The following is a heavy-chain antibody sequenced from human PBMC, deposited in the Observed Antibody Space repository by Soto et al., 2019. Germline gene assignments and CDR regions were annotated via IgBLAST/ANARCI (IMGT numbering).Heavy chain of an antibody. CDR2: ISGSGGST. CDR3: AKIGRFLEWPPHAFDI. J-gene: IGHJ3*02. CDR1: GFTFSSYA. D-gene: IGHD3-3*01. Sequence: GGSLRLSCAASGFTFSSYAMSWVRQAPGKGLEWVSAISGSGGSTYYADSVKGRFTISRDNSKNTLYLQMNSLRAEDTAVYYCAKIGRFLEWPPHAFDIWGQGTMVTVSS. V-gene: IGHV3-23*01.